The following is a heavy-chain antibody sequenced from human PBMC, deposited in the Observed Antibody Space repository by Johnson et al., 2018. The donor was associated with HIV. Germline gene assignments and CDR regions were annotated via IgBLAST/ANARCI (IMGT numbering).Heavy chain of an antibody. CDR2: ISYDGSNK. CDR3: ARAYSSSWYRDDAFDI. Sequence: QVQLVESGGGVVQPGRSLRVSCAASGFSFSSYGMHWVRQAPGKGLEWVAVISYDGSNKYYADSVKGRFTISRDNSKNTLYLQMNSLRAEDTAVYYCARAYSSSWYRDDAFDIWGQGTMVTVFS. CDR1: GFSFSSYG. D-gene: IGHD6-13*01. J-gene: IGHJ3*02. V-gene: IGHV3-30*03.